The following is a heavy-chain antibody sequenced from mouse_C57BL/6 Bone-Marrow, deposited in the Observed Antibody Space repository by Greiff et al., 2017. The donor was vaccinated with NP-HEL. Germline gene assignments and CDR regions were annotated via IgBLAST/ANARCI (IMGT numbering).Heavy chain of an antibody. CDR3: ARRLYYGSSLDY. Sequence: VQLQQPGAELVMPGASVKLSCKASGYTFTSYWMHWVKQRPGQGLEWIGEIDPSDSYTNYNQKFKGKSTLTVDKSSSTAYMQLSSLTSEDSAVYYCARRLYYGSSLDYWGQGTTLTVSS. CDR2: IDPSDSYT. V-gene: IGHV1-69*01. CDR1: GYTFTSYW. J-gene: IGHJ2*01. D-gene: IGHD1-1*01.